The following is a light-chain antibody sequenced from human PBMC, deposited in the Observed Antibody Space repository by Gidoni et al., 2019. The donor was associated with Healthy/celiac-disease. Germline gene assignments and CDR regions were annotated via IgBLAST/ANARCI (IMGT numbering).Light chain of an antibody. J-gene: IGKJ1*01. CDR2: AAS. CDR3: QQSYSTPWT. V-gene: IGKV1-39*01. CDR1: QSISSY. Sequence: DIQMTQSPSSLSASVGDRVTITCRARQSISSYLNCYQQKPGKAPKLLIYAASSLQSGVPSRFSGSGSGTDFTLTISSLQPEDFATYYCQQSYSTPWTFGQGTKVEIK.